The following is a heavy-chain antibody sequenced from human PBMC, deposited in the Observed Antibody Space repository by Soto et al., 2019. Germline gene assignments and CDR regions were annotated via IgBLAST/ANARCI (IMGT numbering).Heavy chain of an antibody. J-gene: IGHJ4*02. D-gene: IGHD2-15*01. CDR1: GGTFSSYA. CDR2: IIPIFGTA. CDR3: ARDCSGGSCYGDY. V-gene: IGHV1-69*13. Sequence: ASVKVSCKASGGTFSSYAISWVRQAPGQGLEWMGGIIPIFGTANYAQKFQGRVTITADESTSTAYMELSSLRSEDTAVYYCARDCSGGSCYGDYWGQGTLVTVS.